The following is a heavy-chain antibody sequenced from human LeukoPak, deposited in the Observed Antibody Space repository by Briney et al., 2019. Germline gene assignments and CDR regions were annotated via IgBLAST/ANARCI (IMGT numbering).Heavy chain of an antibody. CDR1: GYTFTSYE. CDR3: VGVTPDFWSGYRNY. Sequence: ASVKVSCKASGYTFTSYEINWVRQATGQGLEWMGWMNPNSGNTDYAQKFQGRVTMTRNTSISTAYMELSSLRSEDTAVYYCVGVTPDFWSGYRNYWGQGTLVTVSS. D-gene: IGHD3-3*01. CDR2: MNPNSGNT. V-gene: IGHV1-8*01. J-gene: IGHJ4*02.